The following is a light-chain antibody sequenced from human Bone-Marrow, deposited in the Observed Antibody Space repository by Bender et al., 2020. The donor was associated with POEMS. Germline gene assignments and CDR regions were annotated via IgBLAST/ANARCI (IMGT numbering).Light chain of an antibody. CDR2: DDR. CDR3: QVWDSSSDHRV. J-gene: IGLJ3*02. Sequence: YVLTQPPSVSVAPGDTARITCGGDNVGGTSVHWYQQEPGLAPVVIIFDDRDRPSGIPERFSASNSGNTATLIISRVEPGDEADYYCQVWDSSSDHRVFGGGTKLTVL. CDR1: NVGGTS. V-gene: IGLV3-21*04.